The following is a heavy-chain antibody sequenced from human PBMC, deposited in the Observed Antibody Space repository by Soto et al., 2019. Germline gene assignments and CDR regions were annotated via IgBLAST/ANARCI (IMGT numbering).Heavy chain of an antibody. CDR3: ARGSITGNTSNAFDI. CDR1: GYTFTSYA. J-gene: IGHJ3*02. V-gene: IGHV1-3*01. D-gene: IGHD1-7*01. Sequence: GASVKVSCKASGYTFTSYAMHWVRQAPGQRLEWMGWINAGNGNTKYSQKFQGRVTITRDTSASTAYMELSSLRSEDTAVYYCARGSITGNTSNAFDIGGQGTMVTV. CDR2: INAGNGNT.